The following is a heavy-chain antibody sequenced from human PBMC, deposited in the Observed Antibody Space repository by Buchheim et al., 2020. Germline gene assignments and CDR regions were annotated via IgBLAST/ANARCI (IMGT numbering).Heavy chain of an antibody. CDR2: ISASDAGT. D-gene: IGHD3-16*01. J-gene: IGHJ4*02. CDR1: GFTFRTYA. V-gene: IGHV3-23*01. Sequence: EVQLLESGGGLVQPGGSLRLSCAASGFTFRTYAMSCVRQAPGKGLVWVSGISASDAGTYYADSVKGRFSLSRDNSKNTLSPQMNSLIADDTAIYYCAKDARTQWGTLFDNWGQGTL. CDR3: AKDARTQWGTLFDN.